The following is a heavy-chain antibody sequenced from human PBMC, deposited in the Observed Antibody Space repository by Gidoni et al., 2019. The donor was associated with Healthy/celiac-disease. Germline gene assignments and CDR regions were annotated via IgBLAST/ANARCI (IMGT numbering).Heavy chain of an antibody. CDR1: AGSISSSRYY. J-gene: IGHJ6*02. CDR3: ARDYYGSGSPPPARVNYYYYGVDV. Sequence: QLQLQASGPGLVKPSQTLSLTCTVSAGSISSSRYYWGSIRQPPGQGLEWIGSIYYSGSTYYNPSLKRRVTISVDTSKNQFSLKLSSVTAADTAVYYCARDYYGSGSPPPARVNYYYYGVDVWGQGTTVTVSS. CDR2: IYYSGST. V-gene: IGHV4-39*02. D-gene: IGHD3-10*01.